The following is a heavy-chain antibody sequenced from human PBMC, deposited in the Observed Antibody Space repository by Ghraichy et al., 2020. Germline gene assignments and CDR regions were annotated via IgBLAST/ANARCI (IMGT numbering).Heavy chain of an antibody. Sequence: GESLNISCQGSGDIFSKFYIGWVRQMPGKGLEWIGFIYPSDSDTRYNPSFQGQVTISADKSINTAYLQWTNLKASDTAIYYCATLPWSGHLYYFDYGGQGTLVTVSS. V-gene: IGHV5-51*01. CDR3: ATLPWSGHLYYFDY. D-gene: IGHD3-3*01. CDR2: IYPSDSDT. J-gene: IGHJ4*02. CDR1: GDIFSKFY.